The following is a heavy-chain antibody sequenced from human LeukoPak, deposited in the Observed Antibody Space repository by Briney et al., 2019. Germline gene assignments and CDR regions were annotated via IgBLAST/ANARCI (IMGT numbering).Heavy chain of an antibody. D-gene: IGHD2-15*01. CDR3: AREGVVVVAAIYYYYRMDV. V-gene: IGHV3-21*01. J-gene: IGHJ6*02. CDR1: GFTLSSYS. CDR2: ISSSSSSYI. Sequence: GGSLRLSCAASGFTLSSYSMNWVRQAPGKGLEWVSSISSSSSSYIYYADSVKGRFTISRDNAKSSLYLQMNSLRAEDTAVYYCAREGVVVVAAIYYYYRMDVWGQGTTVTVSS.